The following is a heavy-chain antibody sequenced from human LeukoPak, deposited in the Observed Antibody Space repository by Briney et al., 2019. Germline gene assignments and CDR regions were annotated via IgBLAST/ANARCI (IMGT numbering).Heavy chain of an antibody. Sequence: SETLSLTCTVSGGSISSHYWSWVRQPPGKGLEWIGYIYYSGSTNYNPSLKSRATISVDTSKNQFSLKLSSVTAADTAVYYCARGNYYDSSGYRGFDYWGQGTLVTVSS. CDR2: IYYSGST. CDR3: ARGNYYDSSGYRGFDY. V-gene: IGHV4-59*11. CDR1: GGSISSHY. D-gene: IGHD3-22*01. J-gene: IGHJ4*02.